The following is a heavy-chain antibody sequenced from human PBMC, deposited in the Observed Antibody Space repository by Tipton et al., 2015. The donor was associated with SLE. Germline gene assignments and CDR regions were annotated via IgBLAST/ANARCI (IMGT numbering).Heavy chain of an antibody. D-gene: IGHD3-3*01. V-gene: IGHV4-34*01. CDR2: INHSGST. CDR1: GGSFSGYY. Sequence: TLSLTCAVYGGSFSGYYWSWIRQPPGKGLEWIGEINHSGSTNYNPSLKSRVTISVDTSKNQFSLKLSSVTAADTAVYYCARGLEEQSANWFDPWGQGTLVTVSS. CDR3: ARGLEEQSANWFDP. J-gene: IGHJ5*02.